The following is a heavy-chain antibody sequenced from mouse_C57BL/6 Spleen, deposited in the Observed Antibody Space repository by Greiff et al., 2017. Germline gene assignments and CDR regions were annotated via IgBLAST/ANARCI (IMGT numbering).Heavy chain of an antibody. V-gene: IGHV1-69*01. D-gene: IGHD1-1*01. CDR2: IDPSDSYT. J-gene: IGHJ1*03. Sequence: QVQLQQPGAELVMPGASVKLSCKASGYTFTSYWMHWVKQRPGQGLEWIGEIDPSDSYTNYNQKFKGKSTLTVDKSSSTAYMQRSSLTSEDSAVYYCARRVTTVKLYFDVWGTGTTVTVSS. CDR3: ARRVTTVKLYFDV. CDR1: GYTFTSYW.